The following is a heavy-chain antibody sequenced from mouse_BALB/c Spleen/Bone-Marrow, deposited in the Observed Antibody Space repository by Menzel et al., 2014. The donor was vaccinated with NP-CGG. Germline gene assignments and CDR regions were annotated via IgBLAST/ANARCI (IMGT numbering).Heavy chain of an antibody. J-gene: IGHJ4*01. CDR3: ARRYYAMDY. CDR1: GYAFTNYL. CDR2: INPGSGGT. V-gene: IGHV1-54*01. Sequence: ESGAELVRPGTSVKVSCKASGYAFTNYLIEWVKQRPGQGLEWIGVINPGSGGTNYNEKFKGKATLTVDKSSSTAYMQLSSLTSYVSAVYFFARRYYAMDYWGQGTSVTVSS.